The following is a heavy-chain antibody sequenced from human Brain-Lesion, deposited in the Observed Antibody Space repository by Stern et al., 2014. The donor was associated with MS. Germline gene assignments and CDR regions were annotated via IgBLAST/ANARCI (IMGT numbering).Heavy chain of an antibody. CDR3: ASGYRIFDY. D-gene: IGHD5-18*01. CDR2: IHPSGSA. Sequence: QVQLQESGPGLVKPSQTLSLTCTVSGGSISSGSDYWSWIRQPVGKGLEWIGRIHPSGSAFYPPSLKSRVPLSTDTSMNQFSLELNSATAADTAIYYCASGYRIFDYWGQGILVTVSS. J-gene: IGHJ4*02. V-gene: IGHV4-61*02. CDR1: GGSISSGSDY.